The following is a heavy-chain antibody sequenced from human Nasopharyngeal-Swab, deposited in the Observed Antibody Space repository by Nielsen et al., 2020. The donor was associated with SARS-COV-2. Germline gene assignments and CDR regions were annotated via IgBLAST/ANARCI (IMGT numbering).Heavy chain of an antibody. Sequence: WIRQPPGKGLEWIGEINHSGSTNYNPSLKSRVTISVDTSKNQFSLKLSSVTAADTAVYYCASNYGDYAESRAHFDYWGQGTLVTVSS. CDR3: ASNYGDYAESRAHFDY. V-gene: IGHV4-34*01. CDR2: INHSGST. D-gene: IGHD4-17*01. J-gene: IGHJ4*02.